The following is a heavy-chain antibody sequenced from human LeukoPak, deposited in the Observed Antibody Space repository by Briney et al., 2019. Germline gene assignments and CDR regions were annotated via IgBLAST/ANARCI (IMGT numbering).Heavy chain of an antibody. CDR1: GYSFTSYW. V-gene: IGHV5-51*01. Sequence: PGESLKISCKGSGYSFTSYWIGWVRQTPGKGLEWMGIIYPGDSDTRYSPSFQGQVTISADKSISTAYLQWSSLKASDTAMYYCARHGYSSSWYTNWSYYYYMDVWGKGTTVTVSS. J-gene: IGHJ6*03. CDR2: IYPGDSDT. D-gene: IGHD6-13*01. CDR3: ARHGYSSSWYTNWSYYYYMDV.